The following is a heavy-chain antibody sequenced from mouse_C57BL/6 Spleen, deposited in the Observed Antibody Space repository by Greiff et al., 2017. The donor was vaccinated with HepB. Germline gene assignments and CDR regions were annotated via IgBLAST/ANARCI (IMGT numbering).Heavy chain of an antibody. CDR3: AREAYYYGRSYSYAMDY. CDR2: ISNGGGST. CDR1: GFTFSDYY. V-gene: IGHV5-12*01. Sequence: EVMLVESGGGLVQPGGSLKLSCAASGFTFSDYYMYWVRQTPEKRLEWVAYISNGGGSTYYPDTVKCRFTISRDNAKNTLYLQMSRLKSEDTAMYYCAREAYYYGRSYSYAMDYWGQGTSVTVSS. J-gene: IGHJ4*01. D-gene: IGHD1-1*01.